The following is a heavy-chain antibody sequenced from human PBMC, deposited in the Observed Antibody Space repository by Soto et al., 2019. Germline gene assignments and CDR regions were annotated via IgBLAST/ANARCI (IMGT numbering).Heavy chain of an antibody. J-gene: IGHJ6*02. CDR1: GLTLSGTA. D-gene: IGHD2-2*01. CDR3: SSHCSSTGCIKSHYYYGMDV. Sequence: GGSLRLSCAVPGLTLSGTAMPWVGQCSGKGLEWGGRIRSKANSYATAYAATVKGRFTISRADSKHTAYLQMNSLKTEDTVADYCSSHCSSTGCIKSHYYYGMDVWGQGTTVTVSS. CDR2: IRSKANSYAT. V-gene: IGHV3-73*01.